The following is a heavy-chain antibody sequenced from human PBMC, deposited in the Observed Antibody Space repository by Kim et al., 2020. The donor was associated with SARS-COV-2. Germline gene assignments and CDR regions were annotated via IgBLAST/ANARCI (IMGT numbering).Heavy chain of an antibody. V-gene: IGHV1-24*01. CDR2: FDPEDGET. CDR1: GYTLTELS. Sequence: ASVKVSCKVSGYTLTELSMHWVRQAPGKGLEWMGGFDPEDGETIYAQKFQGRVTMTEDTSTDTAYMELSSLRSEDTAVYYCATASVRYYYDSSGLTPFDYWGQGTLVTVSS. J-gene: IGHJ4*02. CDR3: ATASVRYYYDSSGLTPFDY. D-gene: IGHD3-22*01.